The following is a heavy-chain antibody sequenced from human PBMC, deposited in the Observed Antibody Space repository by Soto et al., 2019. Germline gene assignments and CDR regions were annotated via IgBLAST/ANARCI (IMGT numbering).Heavy chain of an antibody. CDR2: ISYDGSNK. V-gene: IGHV3-30*18. D-gene: IGHD2-21*02. CDR3: AKGAPGGSIVVVTAILDY. J-gene: IGHJ4*02. Sequence: QVQLVESGGGVVQPGRSLRLSCAASGITFSSYGMHWVRQAPGKGLQWVAVISYDGSNKYYADSVKGRFTISRDNSKNTLYLQMNSLRAEDTAVYYCAKGAPGGSIVVVTAILDYWGQGTLVTVSS. CDR1: GITFSSYG.